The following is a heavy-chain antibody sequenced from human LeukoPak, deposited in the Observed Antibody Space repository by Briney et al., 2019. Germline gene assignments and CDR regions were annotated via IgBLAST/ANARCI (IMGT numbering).Heavy chain of an antibody. CDR2: ISGSGGST. D-gene: IGHD6-13*01. V-gene: IGHV3-23*01. Sequence: GGSLRLSCAASGFTFSSYAMSWVRQAPWKGLEGVSAISGSGGSTYYADSVKGGFTISRDNSKNTLYLQMNSLRAEDTAVYYCAKARGWGSKYSSSWYAKDYWGQGTLVTVSS. J-gene: IGHJ4*02. CDR1: GFTFSSYA. CDR3: AKARGWGSKYSSSWYAKDY.